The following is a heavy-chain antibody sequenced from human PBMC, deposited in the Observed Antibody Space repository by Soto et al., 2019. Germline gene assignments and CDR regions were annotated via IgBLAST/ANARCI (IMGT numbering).Heavy chain of an antibody. Sequence: QVQLVESGGGVVQPGRSLRLSCAASGFTFSSYGMHWVRQAPGKGLEWVAVISYDGSNKYYADSVKGRFTISRDNSKNTLYLQMNSLRAEDTAVYYCAKDNAISPLDYWGQGTLVTVSS. V-gene: IGHV3-30*18. J-gene: IGHJ4*02. CDR2: ISYDGSNK. CDR1: GFTFSSYG. D-gene: IGHD2-8*01. CDR3: AKDNAISPLDY.